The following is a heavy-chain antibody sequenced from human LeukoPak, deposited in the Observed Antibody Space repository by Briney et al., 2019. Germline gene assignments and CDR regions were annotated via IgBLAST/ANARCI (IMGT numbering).Heavy chain of an antibody. J-gene: IGHJ4*02. Sequence: SGGSLRLSCAASEFSVGSNYMTWVRQAPGKGLEWVSLIYSGGSTYYADSVKGRFTISRDNSKNTLYLQMNSLRAEDTAVYYCAKAPHYYGSGSYYSYWGQGTLVTVSS. CDR3: AKAPHYYGSGSYYSY. CDR1: EFSVGSNY. D-gene: IGHD3-10*01. CDR2: IYSGGST. V-gene: IGHV3-66*01.